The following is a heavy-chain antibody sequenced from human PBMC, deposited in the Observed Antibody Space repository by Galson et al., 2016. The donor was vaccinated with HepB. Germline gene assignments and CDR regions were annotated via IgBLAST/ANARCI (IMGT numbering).Heavy chain of an antibody. J-gene: IGHJ4*02. D-gene: IGHD6-13*01. CDR1: GFTFTSYA. CDR3: AKASGYSNSWYYFDY. V-gene: IGHV3-23*01. CDR2: ISGSGSST. Sequence: SLRLSCAVSGFTFTSYAMTWARQAPGKGLEWVSSISGSGSSTFYPDSVRGRFTISRDNSKNTLYLQMNSLRAEDTALYYCAKASGYSNSWYYFDYWGQGTLVTVSS.